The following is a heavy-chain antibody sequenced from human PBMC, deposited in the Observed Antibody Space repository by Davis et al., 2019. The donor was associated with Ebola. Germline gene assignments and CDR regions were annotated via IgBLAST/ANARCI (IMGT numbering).Heavy chain of an antibody. V-gene: IGHV3-48*02. D-gene: IGHD4-17*01. CDR3: ARPIEQTTVTTAWYYYYGMDV. Sequence: GESLKISCAASGFNFNTYGMAWVRQAPGKGLECIAYITSRSTSIYYADSVEGRFTISRDNAKNSLYLHMDSLRDEDTAVYYCARPIEQTTVTTAWYYYYGMDVWGQGTTVTVSS. CDR1: GFNFNTYG. CDR2: ITSRSTSI. J-gene: IGHJ6*02.